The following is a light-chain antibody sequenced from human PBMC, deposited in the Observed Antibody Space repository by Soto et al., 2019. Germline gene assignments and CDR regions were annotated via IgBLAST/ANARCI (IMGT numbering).Light chain of an antibody. Sequence: QSALTQTASVSGSPGQSITISCTGSSSDVGGYNFVSWYQQHPGKAPKLIIHEVSNRPSGVSNRFSGSKSGNTASLTISGHQAEEEAVYYCCSHSTSVTWMFGGGTKVTVL. J-gene: IGLJ3*02. CDR1: SSDVGGYNF. CDR3: CSHSTSVTWM. V-gene: IGLV2-14*03. CDR2: EVS.